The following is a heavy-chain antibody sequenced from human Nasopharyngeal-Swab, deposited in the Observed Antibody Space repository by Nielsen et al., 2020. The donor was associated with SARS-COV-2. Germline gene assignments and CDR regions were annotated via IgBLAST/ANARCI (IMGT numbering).Heavy chain of an antibody. CDR1: GFTFNSYA. CDR3: VKDASLVGASFDY. CDR2: ISGSGGST. V-gene: IGHV3-23*01. D-gene: IGHD2-8*02. J-gene: IGHJ4*02. Sequence: GESLQISCAASGFTFNSYALSWVRQAPGKGLEWVSAISGSGGSTYYADSMKGRFTISRDNSKNTLYLQMNSLRAEDTAVYYCVKDASLVGASFDYWGQGTLVTVSS.